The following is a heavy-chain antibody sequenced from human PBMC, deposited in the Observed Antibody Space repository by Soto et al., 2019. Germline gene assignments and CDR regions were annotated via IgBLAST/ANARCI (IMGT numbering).Heavy chain of an antibody. CDR3: TSLYYGH. J-gene: IGHJ4*02. D-gene: IGHD4-17*01. Sequence: EVQLVESGGDLVKPGGSLRLSCAASEFTFANAWISWVRQAPGKGLEWVGRIKSKADGGTTDYAAPVKGRFTISRDESQNTLYLQMNSLKTEHTAVYYCTSLYYGHWGQGTLVTVSS. V-gene: IGHV3-15*01. CDR2: IKSKADGGTT. CDR1: EFTFANAW.